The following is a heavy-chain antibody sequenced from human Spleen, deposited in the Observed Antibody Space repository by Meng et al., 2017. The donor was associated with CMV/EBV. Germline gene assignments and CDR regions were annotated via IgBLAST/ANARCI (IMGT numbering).Heavy chain of an antibody. V-gene: IGHV4-34*01. CDR1: GGSFSGYY. Sequence: TLSLTCAVYGGSFSGYYWSGIRQPPGKGLEWIGEINHSGSTNYNPSLKSRVTISVDTSKNQFSLKLSSVTAADTAVYYCARGLPFRDWGQGTLVTVSS. CDR2: INHSGST. J-gene: IGHJ4*02. CDR3: ARGLPFRD.